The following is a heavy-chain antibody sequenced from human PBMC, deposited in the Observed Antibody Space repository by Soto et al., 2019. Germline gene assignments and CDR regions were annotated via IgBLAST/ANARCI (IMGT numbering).Heavy chain of an antibody. D-gene: IGHD7-27*01. J-gene: IGHJ4*02. Sequence: QVPLVESGGGVVQPGRSMRLSCVASGFNLRRYGMHWFRQAPGKGPEWVAVMWYDGSNERYAASVKGRFTISKNDSRNTLYLQMNSLRAEDTAVYDWARVYANWEWELPGFWGQGTRVTVSS. CDR1: GFNLRRYG. CDR2: MWYDGSNE. V-gene: IGHV3-33*01. CDR3: ARVYANWEWELPGF.